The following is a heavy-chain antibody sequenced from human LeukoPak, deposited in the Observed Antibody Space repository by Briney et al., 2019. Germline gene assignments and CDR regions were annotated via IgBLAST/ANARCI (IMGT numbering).Heavy chain of an antibody. J-gene: IGHJ4*02. V-gene: IGHV4-34*01. CDR1: GGSISSYY. D-gene: IGHD5-24*01. CDR3: ASADGYPYYFDY. CDR2: INHSGST. Sequence: SETLSLTCTVSGGSISSYYWSWIRQPAGKGLEWIGEINHSGSTNYNPSLKSRVTISVDTSKNQFSLKLSSVTAADTAVYYCASADGYPYYFDYWGQGTLVTVSS.